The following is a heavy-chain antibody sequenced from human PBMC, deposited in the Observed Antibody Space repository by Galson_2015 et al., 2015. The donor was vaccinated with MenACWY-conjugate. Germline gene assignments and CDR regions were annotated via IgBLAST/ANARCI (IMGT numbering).Heavy chain of an antibody. D-gene: IGHD2-15*01. CDR2: ISSSTSTI. V-gene: IGHV3-48*01. CDR1: GFTVNTYG. J-gene: IGHJ4*02. Sequence: SLRLSCAVSGFTVNTYGMNWVRQAPGKGLEWVSYISSSTSTIYYADSVKGRFTISRDNAKNSLYLQMNSLRAEDTAVYYCARGRYCSSGSCYFDYWGQGTLVNVSS. CDR3: ARGRYCSSGSCYFDY.